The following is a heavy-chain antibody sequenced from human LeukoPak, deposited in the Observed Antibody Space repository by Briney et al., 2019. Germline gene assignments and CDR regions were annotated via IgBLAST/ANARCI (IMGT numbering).Heavy chain of an antibody. D-gene: IGHD6-13*01. CDR2: INSDGSST. CDR1: GFTFSSYW. V-gene: IGHV3-74*01. J-gene: IGHJ4*02. Sequence: GGSLRLSCAASGFTFSSYWMHWVRQAPGKGLVWVSRINSDGSSTSYADSVKGRFTISRDNAKNTLYLQMNSLRAEDTAVYYCAKPAGYSSSWYPNFDYWGQGTLVTVSS. CDR3: AKPAGYSSSWYPNFDY.